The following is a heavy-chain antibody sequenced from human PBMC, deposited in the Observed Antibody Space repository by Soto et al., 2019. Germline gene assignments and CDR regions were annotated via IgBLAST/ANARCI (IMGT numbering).Heavy chain of an antibody. CDR2: IIPIFGTA. J-gene: IGHJ6*02. V-gene: IGHV1-69*13. CDR3: ARDGSGYRSRASPMDV. Sequence: GASVKVSCKASGDTFSSYAISWVRQAPGQGLEWMGGIIPIFGTANYAQKFQSRVTITADESTSTAYMELSSLRSEDTAVYYCARDGSGYRSRASPMDVWGQGTTVTVSS. D-gene: IGHD3-22*01. CDR1: GDTFSSYA.